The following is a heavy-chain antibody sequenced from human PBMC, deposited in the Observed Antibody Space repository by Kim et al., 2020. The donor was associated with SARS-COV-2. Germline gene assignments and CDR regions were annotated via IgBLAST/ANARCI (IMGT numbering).Heavy chain of an antibody. V-gene: IGHV1-46*01. CDR3: AVGREGITMVRGVIITGAFDI. Sequence: ASVKVSCKASGYTFTSYYMHWVRQAPGQGLEWMGIINPSGGSTSYAQKFQGRVTMTRDTSTSTVYMELSSLRSEDTAVYYCAVGREGITMVRGVIITGAFDIWGQGTMVTVSS. D-gene: IGHD3-10*01. CDR1: GYTFTSYY. J-gene: IGHJ3*02. CDR2: INPSGGST.